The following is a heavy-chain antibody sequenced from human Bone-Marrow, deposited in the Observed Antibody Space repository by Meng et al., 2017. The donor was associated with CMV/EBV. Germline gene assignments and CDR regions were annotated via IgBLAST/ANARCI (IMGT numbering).Heavy chain of an antibody. D-gene: IGHD5-24*01. CDR3: ARGRWDNWFDP. J-gene: IGHJ5*02. CDR2: MYVSGST. CDR1: GGSISSYW. Sequence: SLPCTVAGGSISSYWYNGIRQPAGKGLEWLGRMYVSGSTNYNPSLEGRLTMSIDTSKNQFSLNLTSVTAADTAVYYCARGRWDNWFDPWGQGTLVTVSS. V-gene: IGHV4-4*07.